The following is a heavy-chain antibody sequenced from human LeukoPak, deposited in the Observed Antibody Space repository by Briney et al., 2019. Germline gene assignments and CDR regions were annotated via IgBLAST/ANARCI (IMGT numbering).Heavy chain of an antibody. CDR2: IYYSGTT. D-gene: IGHD6-13*01. CDR1: GXSISSSSYY. Sequence: SETLSLTCTVSGXSISSSSYYWGWIRQPPGKGLEWIGSIYYSGTTYYNPSLKSRVTIAVDTSKNQFSLKVSSVTAADTAVFYCARRASKLASSFDYWGQGTLVTVSS. V-gene: IGHV4-39*01. J-gene: IGHJ4*02. CDR3: ARRASKLASSFDY.